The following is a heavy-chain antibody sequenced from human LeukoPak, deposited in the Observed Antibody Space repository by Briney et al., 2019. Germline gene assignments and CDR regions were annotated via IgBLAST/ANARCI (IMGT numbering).Heavy chain of an antibody. D-gene: IGHD2-2*01. V-gene: IGHV3-7*01. CDR2: IKQDESKR. CDR1: GFTFSNYW. CDR3: AREASLYCSGNDCYWAFDR. Sequence: GGSLRLSCVASGFTFSNYWMSWVRQAPGEGLEWVANIKQDESKRYYVDSVKGRFTISRDNAKNSLYLQINSLRAEDTAVYYCAREASLYCSGNDCYWAFDRWGQGTLVTVSS. J-gene: IGHJ5*02.